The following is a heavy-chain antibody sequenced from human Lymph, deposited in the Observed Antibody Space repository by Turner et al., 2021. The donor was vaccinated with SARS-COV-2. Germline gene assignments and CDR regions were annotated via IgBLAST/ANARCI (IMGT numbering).Heavy chain of an antibody. CDR3: ARETVNNWVDP. CDR2: IYYRGST. Sequence: QVQLQESGQRLVNPLETLSPPCPVSGGSMNSNYWSWIRQPPGKRLEWIGYIYYRGSTNYNPSLKSRVTISVDTSKNQFSLKLTSVTAADTAIYYCARETVNNWVDPWGQGILVTVSS. CDR1: GGSMNSNY. D-gene: IGHD2-21*02. V-gene: IGHV4-59*01. J-gene: IGHJ5*02.